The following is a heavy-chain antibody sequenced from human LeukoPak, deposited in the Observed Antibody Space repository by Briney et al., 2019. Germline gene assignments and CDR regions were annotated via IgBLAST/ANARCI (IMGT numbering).Heavy chain of an antibody. CDR3: ARRAGGYSHPYDY. Sequence: SETLSLTCTVSGGSISSYYWSWIRQPPGKGLEWIGYMYYNGSMNYNPSLKSRVTISADTSKNQFSLKLSSVTAADTAVYYCARRAGGYSHPYDYWGQGVLVTVSS. CDR2: MYYNGSM. D-gene: IGHD4-23*01. J-gene: IGHJ4*02. V-gene: IGHV4-59*01. CDR1: GGSISSYY.